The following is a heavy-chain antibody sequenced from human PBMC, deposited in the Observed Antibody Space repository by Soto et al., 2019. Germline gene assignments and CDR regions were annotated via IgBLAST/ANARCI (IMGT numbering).Heavy chain of an antibody. J-gene: IGHJ5*02. CDR3: ARCPIDHNWFDP. D-gene: IGHD3-9*01. CDR2: ISAYDGKT. V-gene: IGHV1-18*01. CDR1: GGTFNTYG. Sequence: GASVKVSCKASGGTFNTYGINWVRQAPGQGLELMGWISAYDGKTTYAEKFQGRVTLTTDTSKKQFSLRLSAVTAANTAVYYCARCPIDHNWFDPWGQGTLVTVSS.